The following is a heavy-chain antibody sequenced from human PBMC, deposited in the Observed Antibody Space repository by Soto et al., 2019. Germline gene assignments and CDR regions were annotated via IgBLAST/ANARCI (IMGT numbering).Heavy chain of an antibody. CDR1: GYRFTNFY. CDR3: ARDGNFAFRGYSFGFDC. Sequence: QVQLVQSGAEVKKPGASVRVSCKASGYRFTNFYIHWVRQAPGQGLEWMGRMNLDTGGTTYAQKFQGRVTMTRDTSINTAYLKVTNLESDDTAIYYCARDGNFAFRGYSFGFDCWGQGTLVTVS. J-gene: IGHJ4*02. D-gene: IGHD5-18*01. CDR2: MNLDTGGT. V-gene: IGHV1-2*06.